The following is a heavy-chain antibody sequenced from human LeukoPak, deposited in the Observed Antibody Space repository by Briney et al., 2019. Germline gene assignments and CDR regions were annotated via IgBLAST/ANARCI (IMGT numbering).Heavy chain of an antibody. CDR1: GGSFSGYY. CDR3: ARARRGSGSYSELQPPPWFDP. Sequence: SETLSLTCAVYGGSFSGYYWSWIRQPPGKGLEWIGEINHSGSTNYNPSLKSRVTISVDKSKNQFSLKLSSVTAADTAVYYCARARRGSGSYSELQPPPWFDPWGQGTLVTVSS. J-gene: IGHJ5*02. CDR2: INHSGST. V-gene: IGHV4-34*01. D-gene: IGHD3-10*01.